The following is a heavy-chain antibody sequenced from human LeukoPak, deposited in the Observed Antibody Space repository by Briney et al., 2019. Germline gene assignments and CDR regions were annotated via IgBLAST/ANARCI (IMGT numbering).Heavy chain of an antibody. CDR3: ATDRRPLKGIAAAGPYYMDV. D-gene: IGHD6-13*01. J-gene: IGHJ6*03. Sequence: ASVKVSCKVSGYTLTELSMHWVRQAPGKGLEWMGGFDPEDGETIYEQKFQGRVTMTEDTSTDTAYMELSSLRSEDTAVYYCATDRRPLKGIAAAGPYYMDVWGKGTTVTVSS. V-gene: IGHV1-24*01. CDR1: GYTLTELS. CDR2: FDPEDGET.